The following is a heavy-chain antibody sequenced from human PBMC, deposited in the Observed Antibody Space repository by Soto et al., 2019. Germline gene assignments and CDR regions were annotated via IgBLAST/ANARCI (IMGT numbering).Heavy chain of an antibody. J-gene: IGHJ4*02. V-gene: IGHV1-18*01. CDR3: ARHDGSGWSDY. CDR2: ISANNGNT. CDR1: GYTFTSYG. Sequence: ASVKVSCKASGYTFTSYGVSWVRQAPGQGLEWMGWISANNGNTNYAQLLQGRVAMTTDSSTSTAYMELRSLRSDDSAMYYCARHDGSGWSDYWGQGTLVTVSS. D-gene: IGHD6-19*01.